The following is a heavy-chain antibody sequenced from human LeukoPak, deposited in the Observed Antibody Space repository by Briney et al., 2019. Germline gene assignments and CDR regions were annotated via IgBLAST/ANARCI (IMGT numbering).Heavy chain of an antibody. Sequence: GGSLRLSCAESGFTFSSYSMNWVRQAPGKGLEWVSSISSSSSYIYYADSVKGRFTISRDNAKNSLYLQMNSLRAEDTAVYYCARQTYGSAAFDYWGQGTLVTVSS. CDR1: GFTFSSYS. D-gene: IGHD3-10*01. V-gene: IGHV3-21*01. CDR2: ISSSSSYI. J-gene: IGHJ4*02. CDR3: ARQTYGSAAFDY.